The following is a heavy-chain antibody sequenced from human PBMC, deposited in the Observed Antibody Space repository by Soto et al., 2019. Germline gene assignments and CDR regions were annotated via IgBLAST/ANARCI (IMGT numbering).Heavy chain of an antibody. J-gene: IGHJ5*02. V-gene: IGHV4-39*01. CDR3: ARHGYCSGGSCYWDLSWFVP. CDR1: GGSISSSSYY. Sequence: KPSETLSLTCTVSGGSISSSSYYWGWIRQPPGKGLEWIGSIYYSGSTYYNPSLKSRVTISVDTSKNQFSLKLSSVTAADTAVYYCARHGYCSGGSCYWDLSWFVPSCPGTLLTVSS. D-gene: IGHD2-15*01. CDR2: IYYSGST.